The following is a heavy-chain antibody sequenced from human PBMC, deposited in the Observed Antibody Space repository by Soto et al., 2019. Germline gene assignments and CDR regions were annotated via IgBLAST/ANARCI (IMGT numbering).Heavy chain of an antibody. CDR1: GFTFRSYG. CDR2: ISYDGSNK. D-gene: IGHD6-19*01. Sequence: ESGGGVVQPGRSLRLSCAASGFTFRSYGMHWVRQAPGKGLEWVAVISYDGSNKYYADSVKGRFTISRDNSKNTLYLQMNSLRAEDTAVYYCAKGSGWYDDYYYGMDVWGQGTTVTVSS. V-gene: IGHV3-30*18. CDR3: AKGSGWYDDYYYGMDV. J-gene: IGHJ6*02.